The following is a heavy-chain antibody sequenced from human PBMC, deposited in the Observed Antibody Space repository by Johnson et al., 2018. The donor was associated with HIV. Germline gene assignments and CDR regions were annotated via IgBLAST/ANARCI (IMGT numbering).Heavy chain of an antibody. J-gene: IGHJ3*02. CDR3: AKDIWASYDAFDI. Sequence: EVQLVESGGVVVQPGGSLRLSCAASGFTFDDYAMHWVRQAPGTGLEWVSLITWDGGSTFYADSVKGRFTISRDKSKDSLYLQMNSLRAEDTALYFCAKDIWASYDAFDIWGQGTMVTVSS. CDR2: ITWDGGST. V-gene: IGHV3-43D*03. CDR1: GFTFDDYA. D-gene: IGHD3-16*01.